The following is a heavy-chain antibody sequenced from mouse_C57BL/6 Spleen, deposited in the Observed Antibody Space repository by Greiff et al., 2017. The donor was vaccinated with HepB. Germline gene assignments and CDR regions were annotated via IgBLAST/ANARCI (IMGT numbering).Heavy chain of an antibody. CDR2: IWGDGST. Sequence: VKVEESGPGLVAPSQSLSITCTVSGFSLTSYGVSWVRQPPGKGLEWLGVIWGDGSTNYHSALISRLSISKDNSKSQVFLKLNSLQTDDTATYYCASITTLNAMDYWGQGTSVTVSS. V-gene: IGHV2-3*01. J-gene: IGHJ4*01. CDR3: ASITTLNAMDY. D-gene: IGHD1-2*01. CDR1: GFSLTSYG.